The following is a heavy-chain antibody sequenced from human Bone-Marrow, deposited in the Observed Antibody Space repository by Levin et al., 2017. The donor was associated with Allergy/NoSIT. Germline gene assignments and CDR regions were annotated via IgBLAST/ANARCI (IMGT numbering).Heavy chain of an antibody. CDR1: GINFKNSI. Sequence: GESLKISCATSGINFKNSIIHWVRQAPGKGLEYVSAISNIDGSTYYANSVEDRFTVSGDNSKNTVYLQMGSLRPEDTAVYLCAREGYTSGRAGAFDMWGQGTMVLVSS. CDR3: AREGYTSGRAGAFDM. CDR2: ISNIDGST. V-gene: IGHV3-64*01. J-gene: IGHJ3*02. D-gene: IGHD6-19*01.